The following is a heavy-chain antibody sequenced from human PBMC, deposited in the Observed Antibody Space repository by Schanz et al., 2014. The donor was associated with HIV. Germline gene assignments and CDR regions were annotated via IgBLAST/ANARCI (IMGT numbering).Heavy chain of an antibody. CDR3: TREGNYYSGSVPGH. J-gene: IGHJ4*02. D-gene: IGHD2-15*01. CDR1: GFTFNNYA. V-gene: IGHV3-23*01. Sequence: EVQLLEFGGGSVRPGASLRLSCLASGFTFNNYAMSWVRQAPGKGLEWVAVINWNGDTTYYADSVKGRFTISRDNSNNVLFLHMPTLRAEDTATYYCTREGNYYSGSVPGHWGQGALVSVSS. CDR2: INWNGDTT.